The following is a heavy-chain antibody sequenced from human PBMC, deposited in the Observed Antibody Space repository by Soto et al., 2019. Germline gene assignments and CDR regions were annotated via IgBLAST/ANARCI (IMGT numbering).Heavy chain of an antibody. J-gene: IGHJ4*02. V-gene: IGHV3-53*01. Sequence: EVQMVESGGGLIQPGGSLRLSCAASGFTVSSSYMSWVRQAPGKGLEWVSVIYSGGSTYADSVKGRFTISRDNSKNTLYLQINSLRAEDTAVYYCARGGGSFDYWGQGTLVTVSS. CDR2: IYSGGST. D-gene: IGHD3-16*01. CDR3: ARGGGSFDY. CDR1: GFTVSSSY.